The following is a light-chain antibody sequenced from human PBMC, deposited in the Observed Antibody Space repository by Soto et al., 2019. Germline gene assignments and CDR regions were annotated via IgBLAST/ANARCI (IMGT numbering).Light chain of an antibody. J-gene: IGKJ3*01. CDR2: DAS. CDR1: QSVSSY. Sequence: ASQSVSSYLAWYQQKPGQAPRLLIYDASNRATGIPARFSGSGYGTEFALGLRSRQSDGSAVSNCQARSTSAVTFGPGTKVDIK. CDR3: QARSTSAVT. V-gene: IGKV3-11*01.